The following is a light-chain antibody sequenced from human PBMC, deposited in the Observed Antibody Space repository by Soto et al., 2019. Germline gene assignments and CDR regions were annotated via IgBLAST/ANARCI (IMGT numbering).Light chain of an antibody. CDR1: GSDVGGYEY. V-gene: IGLV2-14*01. J-gene: IGLJ1*01. CDR2: EVS. Sequence: HSVLTQPASVSGSPGQSITISCTGTGSDVGGYEYVSWYQQHPGKVPKLMIYEVSDRPSGVSTRFSGSKSGNTASLTISGLQAEDEADYYCALYTSTYTYVFGSGTKVTVL. CDR3: ALYTSTYTYV.